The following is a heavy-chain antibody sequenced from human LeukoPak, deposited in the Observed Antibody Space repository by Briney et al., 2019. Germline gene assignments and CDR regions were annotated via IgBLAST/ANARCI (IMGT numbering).Heavy chain of an antibody. D-gene: IGHD2-2*01. CDR1: GGSISSYF. V-gene: IGHV4-4*07. CDR3: ARGSTRYDY. Sequence: SETLSLTCTVSGGSISSYFWSWIRQPAGRGLGWIGRIYTSGSTNYNPSLKSRVTMSVDTSKNQFSLKLSSVAAADTAIYFCARGSTRYDYWGQGTLVTVSS. CDR2: IYTSGST. J-gene: IGHJ4*02.